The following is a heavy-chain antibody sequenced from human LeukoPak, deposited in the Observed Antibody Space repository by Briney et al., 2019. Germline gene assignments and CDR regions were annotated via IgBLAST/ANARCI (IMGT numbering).Heavy chain of an antibody. D-gene: IGHD3-3*01. J-gene: IGHJ4*02. V-gene: IGHV3-23*01. CDR3: ATQPDFWSGYSDDY. CDR1: GFTFSSYA. Sequence: GGSLRLSCAASGFTFSSYAMSWVRQAPGQGLEWVSAISGSGGSSYYADSVKGRFTISRDNSQNTMYLQMNSLRAEDTAVYYCATQPDFWSGYSDDYWGQGTLVTVSS. CDR2: ISGSGGSS.